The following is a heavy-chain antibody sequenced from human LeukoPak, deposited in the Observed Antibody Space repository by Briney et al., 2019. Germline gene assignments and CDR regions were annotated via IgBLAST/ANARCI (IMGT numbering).Heavy chain of an antibody. CDR2: INSDGSST. V-gene: IGHV3-74*01. Sequence: PGGSLRLSCAASGFTFSSYWMHWVRQAPGKGLVWVSRINSDGSSTSYADSVKGRFTISRDNAKNTLYLQMNSLRAEDTAVYYCARRYYYDSSGYYSPAFDYWGQGTLVTVSS. CDR1: GFTFSSYW. J-gene: IGHJ4*02. CDR3: ARRYYYDSSGYYSPAFDY. D-gene: IGHD3-22*01.